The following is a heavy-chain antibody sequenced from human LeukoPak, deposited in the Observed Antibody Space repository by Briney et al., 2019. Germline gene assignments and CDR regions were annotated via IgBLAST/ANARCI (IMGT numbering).Heavy chain of an antibody. J-gene: IGHJ6*03. V-gene: IGHV3-74*01. Sequence: GGSLRLSCAASGFTFSSYWMHWVRQAPGKGLVWVSRINSDGSSTSYADSVKGRFTISRDNAKNTLYLQMNSLRAEDTAVYYCTRAPGYYYYYYMDVWGKGTTVTVSS. CDR3: TRAPGYYYYYYMDV. D-gene: IGHD3-10*01. CDR2: INSDGSST. CDR1: GFTFSSYW.